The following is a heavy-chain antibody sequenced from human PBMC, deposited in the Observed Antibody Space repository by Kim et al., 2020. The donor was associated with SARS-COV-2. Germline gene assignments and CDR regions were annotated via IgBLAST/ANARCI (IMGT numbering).Heavy chain of an antibody. D-gene: IGHD6-19*01. V-gene: IGHV4-59*01. J-gene: IGHJ4*02. Sequence: SNPSLKSRVNISVDTSKNQFSLELSSVTAADTAVYYCAMFSSGWDGGGGYWGQGTLVTVSS. CDR3: AMFSSGWDGGGGY.